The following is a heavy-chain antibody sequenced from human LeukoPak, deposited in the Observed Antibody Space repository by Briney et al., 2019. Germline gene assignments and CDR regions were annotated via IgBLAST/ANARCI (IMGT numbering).Heavy chain of an antibody. D-gene: IGHD3-10*02. Sequence: GGTLRLSCAASGFTFSSYGMTWVRQAPGKGLEWVSAITSSGGSTYYGDSVKGRFTISRDNSRNTLYLQMNSLRVDDTAVYYCARDLCWGCFDDWGQGNLVTVSS. V-gene: IGHV3-23*01. J-gene: IGHJ4*02. CDR1: GFTFSSYG. CDR3: ARDLCWGCFDD. CDR2: ITSSGGST.